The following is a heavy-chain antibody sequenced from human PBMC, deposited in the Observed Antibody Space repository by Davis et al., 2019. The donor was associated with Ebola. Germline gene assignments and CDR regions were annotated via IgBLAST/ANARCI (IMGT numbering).Heavy chain of an antibody. Sequence: SETLSLTCAVYGGSFSGYYWSWIRQPPGKGLEWIGEINHSGSTNYNPSLKSRVTISVDTSKNQFSLKLSSVTAADTAVYYCARHEMRRPFDYWGQGTLVTVSS. CDR1: GGSFSGYY. J-gene: IGHJ4*02. D-gene: IGHD6-25*01. CDR3: ARHEMRRPFDY. CDR2: INHSGST. V-gene: IGHV4-34*01.